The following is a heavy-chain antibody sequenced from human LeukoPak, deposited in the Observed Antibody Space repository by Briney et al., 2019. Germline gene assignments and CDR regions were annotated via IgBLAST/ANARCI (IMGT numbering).Heavy chain of an antibody. Sequence: SQTLSLTCAISGDSVSSNSAAWTWIRQSPSRGLEWLGRTYYRSKWYNDYAVSVKSRITINPDTSKNQFSLQLNSVTPEDTAVYYCARDLRDYYDSSGYYYGPIDAFDIWGQGTMVTVSS. J-gene: IGHJ3*02. CDR1: GDSVSSNSAA. V-gene: IGHV6-1*01. CDR3: ARDLRDYYDSSGYYYGPIDAFDI. CDR2: TYYRSKWYN. D-gene: IGHD3-22*01.